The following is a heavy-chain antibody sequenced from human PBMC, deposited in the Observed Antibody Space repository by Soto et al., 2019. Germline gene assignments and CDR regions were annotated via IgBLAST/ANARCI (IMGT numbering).Heavy chain of an antibody. CDR1: GFTFSSYG. CDR2: IWYDGSNK. Sequence: QVQLVESGGGVVQPGRSLRLSCAASGFTFSSYGMHWVRQAPGKGLEWVAVIWYDGSNKYYAESVKGRFTISRDNSKNTLYLPMNSLRAEDTAVYYCARDSHVGSGWQLTADYWGQGTLVTVSS. V-gene: IGHV3-33*01. J-gene: IGHJ4*02. CDR3: ARDSHVGSGWQLTADY. D-gene: IGHD6-19*01.